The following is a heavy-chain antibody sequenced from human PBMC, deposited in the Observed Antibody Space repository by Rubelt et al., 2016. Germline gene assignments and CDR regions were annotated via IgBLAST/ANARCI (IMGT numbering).Heavy chain of an antibody. CDR2: INPNSGGT. D-gene: IGHD6-19*01. Sequence: QVQLVQSGAEVKKPGASVKVSCKASGYTFTGYYMHWVRQAPGQGLEWVGRINPNSGGTNDAQRVQGRVTMTRDTSITTAYMELSRLRSDDTAVFYCARESSSGWYIDYWGQGTLVTVSS. CDR3: ARESSSGWYIDY. V-gene: IGHV1-2*06. J-gene: IGHJ4*02. CDR1: GYTFTGYY.